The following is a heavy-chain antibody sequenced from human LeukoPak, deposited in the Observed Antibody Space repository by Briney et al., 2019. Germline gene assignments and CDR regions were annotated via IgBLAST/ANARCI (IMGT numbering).Heavy chain of an antibody. CDR1: GFTFSSYS. CDR2: ISSSSSYI. J-gene: IGHJ4*02. Sequence: GGSPRLSCAASGFTFSSYSMNWVRQAPGKGLEWVSSISSSSSYIYYADSVKGRFTISRDNAKNSLYLQMNSLRAEDTAVYYCARDFRGYSYGSPYFDYWGQGTLVTVSS. CDR3: ARDFRGYSYGSPYFDY. V-gene: IGHV3-21*01. D-gene: IGHD5-18*01.